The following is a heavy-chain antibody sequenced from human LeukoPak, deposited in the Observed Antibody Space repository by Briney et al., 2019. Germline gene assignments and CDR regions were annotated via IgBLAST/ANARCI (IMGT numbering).Heavy chain of an antibody. V-gene: IGHV4-34*01. CDR2: INDSGST. CDR1: NGSFSGYY. D-gene: IGHD1-14*01. CDR3: ARGRRVGLAKYPILNAFFDY. J-gene: IGHJ4*02. Sequence: SETLSLACAVYNGSFSGYYWSWIRQPPGKGLEWIGEINDSGSTNCKSSLRSRVTISVDTSKNQFALNLNSMTAADTAVYYCARGRRVGLAKYPILNAFFDYWGQGTLVTVSS.